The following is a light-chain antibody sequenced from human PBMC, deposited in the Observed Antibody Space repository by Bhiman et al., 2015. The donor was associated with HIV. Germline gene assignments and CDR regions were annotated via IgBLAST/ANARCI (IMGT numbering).Light chain of an antibody. Sequence: SYELTQPPSVSVSPGQTARITCSGDALPKQYVYWYQQKPGQAPVLVIYKDSERPSGIPERFSGSSSGTTVTVTITGVQAEDEADYYCQSTDSSGTWVFGGGTKLTVL. CDR3: QSTDSSGTWV. V-gene: IGLV3-25*03. J-gene: IGLJ2*01. CDR1: ALPKQY. CDR2: KDS.